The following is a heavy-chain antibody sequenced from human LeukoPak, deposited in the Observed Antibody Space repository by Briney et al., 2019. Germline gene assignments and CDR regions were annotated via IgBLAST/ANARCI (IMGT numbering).Heavy chain of an antibody. Sequence: SETLSLTCTVSGSSIISASYYWGWIRQSPGGGLEWLGSIYYVGQTDYKSSLKSRLTMSVDTSRNQFSLKLNSVTAADTAVYYCARNWNYGSGPLDIWGPGIMVIVSP. V-gene: IGHV4-39*01. CDR2: IYYVGQT. D-gene: IGHD1-7*01. J-gene: IGHJ3*02. CDR1: GSSIISASYY. CDR3: ARNWNYGSGPLDI.